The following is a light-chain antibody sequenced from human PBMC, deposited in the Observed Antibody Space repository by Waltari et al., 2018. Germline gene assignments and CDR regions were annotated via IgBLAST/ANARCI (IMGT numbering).Light chain of an antibody. CDR3: YSSDSTGLRV. J-gene: IGLJ1*01. V-gene: IGLV3-10*01. CDR2: EDT. Sequence: SYELTQTPSVSVSPRQTARITCSGHELPRKYAYWFQQKSGQAPRLVIDEDTKRPSGIPGRFSGSSSGTVATWAISGAQVDDEAYYYCYSSDSTGLRVFGGGTTVVVL. CDR1: ELPRKY.